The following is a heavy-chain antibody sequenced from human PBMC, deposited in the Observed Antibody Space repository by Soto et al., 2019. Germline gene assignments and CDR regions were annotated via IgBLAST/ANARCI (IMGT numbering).Heavy chain of an antibody. CDR3: ARDPGRWLQYDH. CDR1: GYTFTSYG. Sequence: SVKVSCKASGYTFTSYGISWVRQAPGQGLEWMGGIIPIFGTANYAQKFQGRVTITADESTSTAYMELSSLRSEDTAVYYCARDPGRWLQYDHWGQGTLVTVSS. J-gene: IGHJ4*02. CDR2: IIPIFGTA. V-gene: IGHV1-69*13. D-gene: IGHD3-10*01.